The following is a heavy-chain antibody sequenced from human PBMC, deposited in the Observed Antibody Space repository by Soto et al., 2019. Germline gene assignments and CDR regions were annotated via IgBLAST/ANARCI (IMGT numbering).Heavy chain of an antibody. CDR1: GVTVNSNF. CDR2: IFSGGNA. Sequence: GGSLRLSCAVSGVTVNSNFMSWVRQAPGKGLEWVSVIFSGGNADYADSVKGRFIMPRDISKNTLYPQMNSLRAEDTAVYFCVKEFRGAFDYWGQGTLVTVSS. D-gene: IGHD3-10*01. V-gene: IGHV3-53*01. CDR3: VKEFRGAFDY. J-gene: IGHJ4*02.